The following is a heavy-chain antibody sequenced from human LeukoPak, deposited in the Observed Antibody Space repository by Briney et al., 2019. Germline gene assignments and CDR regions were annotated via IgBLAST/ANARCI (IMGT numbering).Heavy chain of an antibody. Sequence: SQTLSLTCTVSGGSISSGGYYWSWIRQHPGKGLEWIGYIYYSGSTYYNPSLKSRVTISVDTSKNQFSLKLSSVTAADTAVYYCARASPRFISFDYWGQGTLVTVSS. CDR3: ARASPRFISFDY. D-gene: IGHD3-16*01. CDR2: IYYSGST. CDR1: GGSISSGGYY. J-gene: IGHJ4*02. V-gene: IGHV4-31*03.